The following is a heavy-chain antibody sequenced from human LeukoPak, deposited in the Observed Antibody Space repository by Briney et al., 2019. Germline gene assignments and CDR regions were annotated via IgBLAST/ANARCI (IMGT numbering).Heavy chain of an antibody. CDR1: GGSFSAYY. CDR3: ARQGAVAAPYYYYMDV. D-gene: IGHD6-19*01. J-gene: IGHJ6*03. V-gene: IGHV4-34*01. Sequence: SETLSLTCAIYGGSFSAYYWSWIRQPPGKGLEWIGEINHSGRTNYNPSLKSRVTISGHTSKNQFSLKLSSVTAADTAAYYCARQGAVAAPYYYYMDVWGKGTTVTVSS. CDR2: INHSGRT.